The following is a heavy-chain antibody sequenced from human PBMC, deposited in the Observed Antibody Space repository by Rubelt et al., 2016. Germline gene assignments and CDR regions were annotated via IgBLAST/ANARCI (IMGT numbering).Heavy chain of an antibody. V-gene: IGHV1-46*01. D-gene: IGHD2-2*01. CDR3: ARDVIVVVPAAPDAFDI. CDR1: GYTFTSYY. Sequence: QVQLVQSGAEVKKPGASVKVSCKASGYTFTSYYMHWVRQDPGQGLEWMGIINPSGGSTSYAQKCQGRVTRTRDTSTSTVYMELSSLRSEDTAVYYCARDVIVVVPAAPDAFDIWGQGTMVTVSS. CDR2: INPSGGST. J-gene: IGHJ3*02.